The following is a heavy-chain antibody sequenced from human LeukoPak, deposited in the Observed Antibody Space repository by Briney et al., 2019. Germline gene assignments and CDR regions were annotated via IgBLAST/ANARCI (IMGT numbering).Heavy chain of an antibody. CDR2: ISYDGSNK. CDR1: GFTFSSYG. J-gene: IGHJ4*02. V-gene: IGHV3-30*03. CDR3: ARGVGIVVVPAAPADY. Sequence: QPGRSLRLSCAASGFTFSSYGMHWVRQAPGKGLEWVAVISYDGSNKYYADSVKGRFTISRDNSKNTLYLQMNSLRAEDTAVYYCARGVGIVVVPAAPADYWGQGTLVTVSS. D-gene: IGHD2-2*03.